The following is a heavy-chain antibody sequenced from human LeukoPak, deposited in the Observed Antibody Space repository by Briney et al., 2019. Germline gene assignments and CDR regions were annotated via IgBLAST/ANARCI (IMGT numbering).Heavy chain of an antibody. J-gene: IGHJ6*02. CDR2: ISYDGSNK. Sequence: GGSLRLSCAASGFTFSSYAMHWVRQAPGKGLEWVAVISYDGSNKYYADSVKGRFTISRDNSKNTLYLQMNSLRAEGTAVYYCARDGGRQQLVPYYYYGMDVWGQGTTVTVSS. D-gene: IGHD6-13*01. V-gene: IGHV3-30*04. CDR3: ARDGGRQQLVPYYYYGMDV. CDR1: GFTFSSYA.